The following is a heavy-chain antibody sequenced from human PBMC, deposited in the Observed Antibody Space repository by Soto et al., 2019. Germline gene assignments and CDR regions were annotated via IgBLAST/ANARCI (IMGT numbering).Heavy chain of an antibody. CDR3: AXERGYCSGGSCSGAFDI. V-gene: IGHV1-18*01. Sequence: ASVKVSCKASGYTFTSYGISRVRQAPGQGLEWMGWISAYNGNTNYAQKLQGRVTMTTDTSTSTAYMELRSLRSDDTAVYYCAXERGYCSGGSCSGAFDIWGQGTMVTVSS. CDR1: GYTFTSYG. CDR2: ISAYNGNT. J-gene: IGHJ3*02. D-gene: IGHD2-15*01.